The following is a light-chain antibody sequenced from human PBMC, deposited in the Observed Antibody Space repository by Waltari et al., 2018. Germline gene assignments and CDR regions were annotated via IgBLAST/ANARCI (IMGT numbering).Light chain of an antibody. CDR3: SSYTSSSVV. Sequence: QSALTQPASVSGSPGQSITISCTGTSSDVGGYNYVSWYPQHPGKAPKLMMYEVSNRPSGVSNRFSGSKSGNTASLTISGLQAEDEADYYCSSYTSSSVVFGGGTKLTVL. CDR1: SSDVGGYNY. J-gene: IGLJ2*01. V-gene: IGLV2-14*01. CDR2: EVS.